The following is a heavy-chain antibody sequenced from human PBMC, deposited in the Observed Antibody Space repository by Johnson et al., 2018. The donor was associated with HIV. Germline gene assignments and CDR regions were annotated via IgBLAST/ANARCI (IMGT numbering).Heavy chain of an antibody. V-gene: IGHV3-30-3*01. Sequence: QMMLVESGGGVVQPGRSLRLSCAASGFTFRSYSMHWVRQAPGKGLEWVAVISYGESNEYYADSVKGRFTISRDNSKNMTNLQMNGLSDEDTADYYCVRDQGSGWPTNAFDIWGRGTRVTVSS. CDR3: VRDQGSGWPTNAFDI. CDR2: ISYGESNE. D-gene: IGHD6-19*01. CDR1: GFTFRSYS. J-gene: IGHJ3*02.